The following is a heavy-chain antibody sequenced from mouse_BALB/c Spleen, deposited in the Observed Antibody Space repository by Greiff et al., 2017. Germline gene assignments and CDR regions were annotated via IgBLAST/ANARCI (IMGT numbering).Heavy chain of an antibody. CDR3: ARGDYGNGEYFDV. D-gene: IGHD1-1*01. V-gene: IGHV1S81*02. J-gene: IGHJ1*01. CDR2: INPSNGRT. CDR1: GYTFTSYW. Sequence: QVQLLQSGADLVKPGASVKLSCKASGYTFTSYWMPWVKQRPGQDLEWIGVINPSNGRTNYNEKVKGKATLTVDKSSSTAYMQLSSLTSEDSAVYDCARGDYGNGEYFDVWGEGTTVTVSS.